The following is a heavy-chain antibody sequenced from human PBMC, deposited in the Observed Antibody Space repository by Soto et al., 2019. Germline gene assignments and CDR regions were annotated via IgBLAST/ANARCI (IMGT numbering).Heavy chain of an antibody. D-gene: IGHD6-6*01. CDR3: ARSEYSSSGRPGSYYYYYGMDV. CDR1: GYTFTSYG. V-gene: IGHV1-18*01. Sequence: ASVKVSCKASGYTFTSYGISWVRQAPGQGLEWMGWISAYNGNTNYAQKLQGRVTMTTDTSTSTAYMELRSLRSDDTAVYYCARSEYSSSGRPGSYYYYYGMDVWGQGTTVTVSS. J-gene: IGHJ6*02. CDR2: ISAYNGNT.